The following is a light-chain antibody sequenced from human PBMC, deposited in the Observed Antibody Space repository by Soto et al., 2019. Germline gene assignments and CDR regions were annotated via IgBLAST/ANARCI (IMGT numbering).Light chain of an antibody. CDR2: DAS. Sequence: EIVLTQSPATLSFSPGERATLSCRSSQSVDKYLVWYQQKPGQAPRLLIYDASSRATGIPARFSGSGSGTDFSLTITSLEPEYVAVYYCQQRTNWPLTFGGGTKLEIK. CDR1: QSVDKY. V-gene: IGKV3-11*01. CDR3: QQRTNWPLT. J-gene: IGKJ4*01.